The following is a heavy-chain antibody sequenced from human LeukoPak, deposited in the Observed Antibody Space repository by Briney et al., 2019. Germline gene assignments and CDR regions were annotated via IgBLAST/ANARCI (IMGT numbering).Heavy chain of an antibody. CDR2: ISPDGRNI. CDR3: VRDGGGTTPYDC. D-gene: IGHD1-7*01. Sequence: GGSLRLSCAASGFTLSDYWMNWVRQVPGKGPVWVSHISPDGRNIAYADSVKGRFTISRDSAKNTLYLQMNSLRVEDTAVYYCVRDGGGTTPYDCWGQGSLVTVSS. CDR1: GFTLSDYW. V-gene: IGHV3-74*01. J-gene: IGHJ4*02.